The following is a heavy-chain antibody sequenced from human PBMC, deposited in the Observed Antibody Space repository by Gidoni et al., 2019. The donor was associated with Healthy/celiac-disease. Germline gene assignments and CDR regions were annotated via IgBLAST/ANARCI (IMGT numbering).Heavy chain of an antibody. D-gene: IGHD1-26*01. CDR3: ARAPYSGSYYGVSFDY. Sequence: QVQLVESGGGVVQPGRSLRLSCAASGFTFSSYGMHWVRQAPGKGLEWVAVIWYDGSNKYYADSVKGRFTISRDNSKNTLYLQMNSLRAEDTAVYYCARAPYSGSYYGVSFDYWGQGTLVTVSS. J-gene: IGHJ4*02. V-gene: IGHV3-33*01. CDR1: GFTFSSYG. CDR2: IWYDGSNK.